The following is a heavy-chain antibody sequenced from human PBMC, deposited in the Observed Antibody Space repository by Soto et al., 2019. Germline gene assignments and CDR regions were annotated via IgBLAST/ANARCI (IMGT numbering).Heavy chain of an antibody. CDR3: ARDTYFYGSGSYGP. Sequence: EVQLVESGGGLVKPGGSLRLSCAASGFTFSSYSMNWVRQAPGKGLEWVSSISSSSSYIYYADLVKGRFTISRDNAKNSLYLQMNSLRAEDTAVYYCARDTYFYGSGSYGPWGQGTLVTVSS. D-gene: IGHD3-10*01. CDR2: ISSSSSYI. V-gene: IGHV3-21*01. J-gene: IGHJ5*02. CDR1: GFTFSSYS.